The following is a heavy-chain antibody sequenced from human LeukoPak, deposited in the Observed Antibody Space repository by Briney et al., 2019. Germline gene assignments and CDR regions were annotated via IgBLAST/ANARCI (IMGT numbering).Heavy chain of an antibody. D-gene: IGHD3-9*01. CDR1: GFTFSSYA. V-gene: IGHV3-30*04. CDR2: ISYDGSNK. CDR3: ASGQGNDILTVDY. J-gene: IGHJ4*02. Sequence: GGSLRLSCAASGFTFSSYAMHWVRQAPGKGLEWVAVISYDGSNKYYADSVKGRFTISRDNSKNTLYLQMNSLRAEDTAVYYCASGQGNDILTVDYWGQGTLVTVSS.